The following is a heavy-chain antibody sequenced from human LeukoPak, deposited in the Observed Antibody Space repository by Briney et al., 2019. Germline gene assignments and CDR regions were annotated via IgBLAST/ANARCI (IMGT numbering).Heavy chain of an antibody. CDR1: GFTFSSYS. CDR3: ARDRGYCSGGSCYSANFDY. J-gene: IGHJ4*02. CDR2: LSSSSSYI. Sequence: LGGSLRLSCAASGFTFSSYSMNWVRQAPGKGLEWVSSLSSSSSYICYADSVKGRFTISRDNAKNSLYLQMNSLRAEDTAVYYCARDRGYCSGGSCYSANFDYWGQGTLVTVSS. V-gene: IGHV3-21*01. D-gene: IGHD2-15*01.